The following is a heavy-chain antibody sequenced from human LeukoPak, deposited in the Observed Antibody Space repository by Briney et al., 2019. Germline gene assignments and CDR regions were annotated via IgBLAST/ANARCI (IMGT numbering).Heavy chain of an antibody. CDR1: GFTFSSYC. V-gene: IGHV3-7*05. D-gene: IGHD1-26*01. Sequence: GGSLRFSCAGSGFTFSSYCMSWVRQAPGIRPEWVASIKQDGSEIQSVGSVTSLFTSSRDNTINSLYLQMSCLRAEDTAVYYCATGSDAWEFDSWGQGTLVTVSS. CDR2: IKQDGSEI. CDR3: ATGSDAWEFDS. J-gene: IGHJ4*02.